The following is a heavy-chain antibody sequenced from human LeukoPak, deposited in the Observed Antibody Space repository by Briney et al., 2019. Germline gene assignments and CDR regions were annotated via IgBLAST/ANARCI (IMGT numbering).Heavy chain of an antibody. CDR3: TTDMMIVVSADAFDI. CDR2: IKSKTDGGTT. D-gene: IGHD3-22*01. J-gene: IGHJ3*02. CDR1: GFTFSNYA. V-gene: IGHV3-15*01. Sequence: GGSLRLSCAASGFTFSNYAMSWVRQAPGKGLEWVGRIKSKTDGGTTDYAAPVKGRFTISRDDSKSTLYLQMNSLKTEDTAVYYCTTDMMIVVSADAFDIWGQGTMVTVSS.